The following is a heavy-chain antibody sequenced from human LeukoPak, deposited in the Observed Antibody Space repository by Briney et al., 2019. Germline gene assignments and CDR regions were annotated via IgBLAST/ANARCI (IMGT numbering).Heavy chain of an antibody. CDR2: IIPIFGTA. J-gene: IGHJ3*02. D-gene: IGHD4-23*01. CDR1: GGTFSSYA. Sequence: SVKVSCKASGGTFSSYAISWVRQAPGQGLEWMGGIIPIFGTANYAQKFQGRVTITADESTSTAYMELSSLRSEDTAVYYCARDKGTVGLDAFDIWGQGTMVTVSS. CDR3: ARDKGTVGLDAFDI. V-gene: IGHV1-69*13.